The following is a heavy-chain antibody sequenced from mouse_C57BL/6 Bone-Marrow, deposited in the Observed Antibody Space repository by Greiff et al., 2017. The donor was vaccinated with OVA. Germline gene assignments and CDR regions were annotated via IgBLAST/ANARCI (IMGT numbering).Heavy chain of an antibody. D-gene: IGHD1-1*01. Sequence: EVQRVESGGGLVKPGGSLKLSCAASGFTFSDYGMHWVRQAPEKGLEWVAYISSGSSTIYYADTVKGRFTISRDNAKNTLFLQMTSLRSEDTAMYYCAREGKYYYGSPYWYFDGWGTGTTVTVSS. CDR3: AREGKYYYGSPYWYFDG. V-gene: IGHV5-17*01. J-gene: IGHJ1*03. CDR1: GFTFSDYG. CDR2: ISSGSSTI.